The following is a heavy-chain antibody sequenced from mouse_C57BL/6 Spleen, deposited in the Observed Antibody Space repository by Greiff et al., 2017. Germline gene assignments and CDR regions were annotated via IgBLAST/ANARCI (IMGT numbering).Heavy chain of an antibody. CDR3: AREGGNYYGSSRYAMDY. D-gene: IGHD1-1*01. Sequence: QVQLKPPGAELVKPGASVKLSCKASGYTFTSYWMHWVKQRPGRGLEWIGRIDPNSGGTKYNEKFKSKATLTVDKPSSTAYMQLSSLTSEDSAVYYCAREGGNYYGSSRYAMDYWGQGTSVTVSS. J-gene: IGHJ4*01. CDR2: IDPNSGGT. CDR1: GYTFTSYW. V-gene: IGHV1-72*01.